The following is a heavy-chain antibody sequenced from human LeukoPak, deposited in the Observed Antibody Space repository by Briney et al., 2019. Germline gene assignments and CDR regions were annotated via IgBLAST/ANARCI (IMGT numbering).Heavy chain of an antibody. V-gene: IGHV3-53*01. CDR3: ARARIAARSPFDY. D-gene: IGHD6-6*01. Sequence: PGGSPRLSCAASGFTVSSNYMSWVRQAPGKGLEWVSVIYSGGSTYYADSVKGRFTISRDNSKNTLYLQMNSLRAEDTAVYYCARARIAARSPFDYWGQGTLVTVSS. J-gene: IGHJ4*02. CDR2: IYSGGST. CDR1: GFTVSSNY.